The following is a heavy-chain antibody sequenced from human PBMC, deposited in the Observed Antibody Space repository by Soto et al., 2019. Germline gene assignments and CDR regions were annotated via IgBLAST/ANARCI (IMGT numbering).Heavy chain of an antibody. V-gene: IGHV1-2*02. CDR1: GYTFTGQY. CDR3: ARESSGITLDVMDV. Sequence: GASVKVSCKASGYTFTGQYMHWVRQAPGQGLEWMGWINPNSGDANYAQKFQGMVTMTRDTSIGTAYMELSSPRSNDTAIYYCARESSGITLDVMDVWGQGTKVNVAS. J-gene: IGHJ6*01. D-gene: IGHD1-7*01. CDR2: INPNSGDA.